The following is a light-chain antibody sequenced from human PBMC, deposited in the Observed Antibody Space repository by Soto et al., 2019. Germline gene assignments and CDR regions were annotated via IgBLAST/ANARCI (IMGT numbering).Light chain of an antibody. V-gene: IGKV1-9*01. CDR2: GAS. CDR3: QQLNAYPLT. J-gene: IGKJ5*01. Sequence: EIQVSQSPAFLSASVGDRVTITCRASQGTSSYLAWFQQKPGRAPKLLIYGASTLQSGVPARFSGSGSGTDFTLTISNLQPEDFATYYCQQLNAYPLTFGQGTRLDIK. CDR1: QGTSSY.